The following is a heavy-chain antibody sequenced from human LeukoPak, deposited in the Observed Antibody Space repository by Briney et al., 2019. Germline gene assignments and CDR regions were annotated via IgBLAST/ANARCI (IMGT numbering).Heavy chain of an antibody. CDR2: INPNNGGT. V-gene: IGHV1-2*06. J-gene: IGHJ3*02. CDR3: AGEDNSSGYRPFDI. D-gene: IGHD3-22*01. CDR1: GYTFTGYY. Sequence: ASVKVSCKASGYTFTGYYIHWVRQAPGQGLDWMGRINPNNGGTNYAQKFQGRVTMTRDMSMSTAYMELSRLRSEDTAVYYCAGEDNSSGYRPFDIWGQGTMVTVLS.